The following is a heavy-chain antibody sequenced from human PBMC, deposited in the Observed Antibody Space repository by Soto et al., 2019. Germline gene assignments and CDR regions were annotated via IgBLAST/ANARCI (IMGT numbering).Heavy chain of an antibody. CDR2: IDPSDSYT. Sequence: GESLKISCKGSGYSFTSYWISWVRQMPGKGLEWMGRIDPSDSYTNYSPSFQGHVTISADKSISTAYLQWSSLKASDTAMYYCATRPAANYYYYYGMDVWGQGTTVTVSS. V-gene: IGHV5-10-1*01. CDR3: ATRPAANYYYYYGMDV. D-gene: IGHD2-2*01. CDR1: GYSFTSYW. J-gene: IGHJ6*02.